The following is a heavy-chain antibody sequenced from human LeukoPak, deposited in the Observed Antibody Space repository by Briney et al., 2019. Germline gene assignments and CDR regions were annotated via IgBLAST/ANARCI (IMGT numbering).Heavy chain of an antibody. CDR3: ARGSGYVDTAMVALGNWFDP. CDR1: GGSISSTGSF. V-gene: IGHV4-39*07. CDR2: IYSGGIT. J-gene: IGHJ5*02. Sequence: PSETLSLTCTVSGGSISSTGSFWGWIRQPPGKGLEWIGSIYSGGITYYNPSLKSRVTISVDTSKNQFSLKLTSVTAADTAVYYCARGSGYVDTAMVALGNWFDPWGQGTLVTVSS. D-gene: IGHD5-18*01.